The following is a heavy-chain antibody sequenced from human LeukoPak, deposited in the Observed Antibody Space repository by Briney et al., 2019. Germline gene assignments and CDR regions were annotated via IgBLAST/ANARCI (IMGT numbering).Heavy chain of an antibody. V-gene: IGHV4-39*01. CDR1: GGSIDSRSYY. J-gene: IGHJ4*02. Sequence: SETLSLTCTVSGGSIDSRSYYWDWIRQPPGKGLEWIGSIYYSGSTYHNPSLKSRVTMSVDTSKNQFSLKLNAVTAADTAVYYCTRLLHDSRGYYYFDYWGQGTLATVSS. CDR2: IYYSGST. CDR3: TRLLHDSRGYYYFDY. D-gene: IGHD3-22*01.